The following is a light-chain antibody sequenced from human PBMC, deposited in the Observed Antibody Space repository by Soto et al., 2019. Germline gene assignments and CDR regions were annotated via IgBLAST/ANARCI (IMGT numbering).Light chain of an antibody. Sequence: EIVLTQSPATVSLSPGERATLSCRASQSVSSYLAWCQQKPGQAPRLLIYDASNRATGIPARFSGSGSGTDFTLTISSLEPEDFAVYYCQQRSNFITFGQGTRLEI. CDR1: QSVSSY. CDR3: QQRSNFIT. CDR2: DAS. V-gene: IGKV3-11*01. J-gene: IGKJ5*01.